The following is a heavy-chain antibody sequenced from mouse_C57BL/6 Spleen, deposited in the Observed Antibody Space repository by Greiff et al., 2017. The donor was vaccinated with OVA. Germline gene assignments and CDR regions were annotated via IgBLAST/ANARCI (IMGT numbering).Heavy chain of an antibody. D-gene: IGHD4-1*01. Sequence: QVQLKQPGAELVRPGTSVKLSCKASGYTFTSYWMHWVKQRPGQGLEWIGVIDPSDSYTNYNQKFKGKATLTVDTSSSTAYMQLSSLTSEDSAVYYCARSVLGTWGYYFDYWGQGTTLTVSS. CDR3: ARSVLGTWGYYFDY. CDR1: GYTFTSYW. V-gene: IGHV1-59*01. CDR2: IDPSDSYT. J-gene: IGHJ2*01.